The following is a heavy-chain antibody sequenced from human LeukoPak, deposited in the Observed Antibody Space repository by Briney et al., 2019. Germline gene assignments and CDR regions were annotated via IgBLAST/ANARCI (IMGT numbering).Heavy chain of an antibody. CDR2: ISGSGSTI. CDR3: ARDSYYDFWSGYYTGIGY. Sequence: GGSLRLSCAASGFTFSSYAMSWVRQAPGKGLEWVSAISGSGSTIYYADSVKGRFTISRDNAKNSLYLQMNSLRAEDTAVYYCARDSYYDFWSGYYTGIGYWGQGTLVTVSS. CDR1: GFTFSSYA. D-gene: IGHD3-3*01. J-gene: IGHJ4*02. V-gene: IGHV3-23*01.